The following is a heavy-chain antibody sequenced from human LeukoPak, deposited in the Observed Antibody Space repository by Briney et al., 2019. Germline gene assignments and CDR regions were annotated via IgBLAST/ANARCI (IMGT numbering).Heavy chain of an antibody. CDR2: ISAYNGKT. J-gene: IGHJ6*03. Sequence: GASVKVSCKASGYTFTTYGVNWVRQAPGQGLEWMGWISAYNGKTNYAQKLQGRVTMTTDTSTNTAYMEVRSLRSDDTAVYYCARDIRGSYPCGGRCFYYMDVWGKGTTVTISS. D-gene: IGHD1-26*01. V-gene: IGHV1-18*01. CDR3: ARDIRGSYPCGGRCFYYMDV. CDR1: GYTFTTYG.